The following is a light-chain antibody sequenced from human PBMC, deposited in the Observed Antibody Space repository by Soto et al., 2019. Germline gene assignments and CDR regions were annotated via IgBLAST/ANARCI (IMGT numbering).Light chain of an antibody. CDR1: SSDIGAYNF. CDR2: DVN. Sequence: QSALTQPASVSGSPGQSITVSCTGTSSDIGAYNFVSWYQQHPDKAPKLMLYDVNIRPSGVSNRFSGSKSGNTASLTISGLQAEDEADYYCTSWTTSTTMIFVGGTKLTVL. CDR3: TSWTTSTTMI. J-gene: IGLJ2*01. V-gene: IGLV2-14*03.